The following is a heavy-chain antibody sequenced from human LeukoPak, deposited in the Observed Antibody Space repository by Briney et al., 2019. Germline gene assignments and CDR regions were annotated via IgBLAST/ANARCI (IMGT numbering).Heavy chain of an antibody. CDR2: ITTSGAT. J-gene: IGHJ6*02. Sequence: GGSLRLSCAASGLTASHSVNNAMSWVRHPPGKGLEWVSGITTSGATYYADSVKGRFTISRDNSNNTLYLHMDRLRAEDTAVYYCAEAPMWNYYYGLDVWGQGTTVTVSS. V-gene: IGHV3-23*01. CDR1: GLTASHSVNNA. CDR3: AEAPMWNYYYGLDV. D-gene: IGHD3-10*02.